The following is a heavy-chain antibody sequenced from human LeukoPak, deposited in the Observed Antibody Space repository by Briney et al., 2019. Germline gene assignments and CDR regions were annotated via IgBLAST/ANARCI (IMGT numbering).Heavy chain of an antibody. Sequence: SETLSLTCAVYGGSLSGNYWSWIRQPPGKGLEWIGETNRSGSTKYNPSLKSRVTISVDTSKNQLSLRLSSVTAADTAVYYCARGMREVRLQSPAYIVVVTAHPLPDYWGQGTLVTVSS. CDR2: TNRSGST. CDR1: GGSLSGNY. D-gene: IGHD2-21*02. CDR3: ARGMREVRLQSPAYIVVVTAHPLPDY. J-gene: IGHJ4*02. V-gene: IGHV4-34*01.